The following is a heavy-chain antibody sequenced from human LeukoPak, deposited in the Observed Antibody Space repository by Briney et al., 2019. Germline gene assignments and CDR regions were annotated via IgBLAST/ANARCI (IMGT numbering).Heavy chain of an antibody. J-gene: IGHJ6*02. V-gene: IGHV3-23*01. CDR2: ISGSGGST. Sequence: GGSLRLSCAASGFTFSNYAMSWVRQAPGKGLEWVSAISGSGGSTYYADSVKGRFTIPRDNSKNTLYLQMNSLRAEDTAVYYCATNIVVVVAARVGMDVWGQGTTVTVSS. CDR1: GFTFSNYA. CDR3: ATNIVVVVAARVGMDV. D-gene: IGHD2-15*01.